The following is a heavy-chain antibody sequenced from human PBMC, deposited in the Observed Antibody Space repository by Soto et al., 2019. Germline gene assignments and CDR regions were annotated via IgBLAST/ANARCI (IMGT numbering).Heavy chain of an antibody. Sequence: GASVKVSCKASGYAFTSYGISWVRQAPGQGLEWMGWISAYNGNTNYAQKFQGRVTMTTDTSTSTAFMELRSLRSDDTAVYFCAKDRSIRSFCGQGTLVTVSS. CDR3: AKDRSIRSF. CDR1: GYAFTSYG. J-gene: IGHJ4*01. V-gene: IGHV1-18*01. D-gene: IGHD2-21*01. CDR2: ISAYNGNT.